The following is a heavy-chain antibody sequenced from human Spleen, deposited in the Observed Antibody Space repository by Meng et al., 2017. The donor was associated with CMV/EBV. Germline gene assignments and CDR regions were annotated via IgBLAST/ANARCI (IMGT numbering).Heavy chain of an antibody. Sequence: ASVKVSCKASGYTFTGYYMHWVRQAPGQGLEWMGWINPNSGGTNYAQKFQGRVTMTRDTSISTAYMELSSLRSEDTAVYYCATASPLITMIVVVIDRGAFDIWGQGTMVTVSS. V-gene: IGHV1-2*02. CDR2: INPNSGGT. CDR3: ATASPLITMIVVVIDRGAFDI. CDR1: GYTFTGYY. D-gene: IGHD3-22*01. J-gene: IGHJ3*02.